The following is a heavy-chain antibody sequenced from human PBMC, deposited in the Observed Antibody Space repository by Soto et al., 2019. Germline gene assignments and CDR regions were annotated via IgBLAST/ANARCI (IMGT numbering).Heavy chain of an antibody. CDR2: IYYSGST. CDR3: ARRGVDSSGYYEALDAFDI. D-gene: IGHD3-22*01. V-gene: IGHV4-59*02. J-gene: IGHJ3*02. CDR1: RGTVISYY. Sequence: SESLALACAVSRGTVISYYGSWIRQPPGKGLEWIGYIYYSGSTNYNPSLKSRVTISVDTSKNQFSLKLSSVTAADTAVYYCARRGVDSSGYYEALDAFDIWGQGTMVTGSS.